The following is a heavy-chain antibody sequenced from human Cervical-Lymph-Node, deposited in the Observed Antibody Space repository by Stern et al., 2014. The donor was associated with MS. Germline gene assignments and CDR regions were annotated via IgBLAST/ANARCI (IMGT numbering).Heavy chain of an antibody. CDR2: IMPIFGTT. CDR3: ARWTAAAGVYHYFGMDV. Sequence: QVQLVQSGAEVKKPGSSVKVSCKASGGTFTSYAISWVRQAPGQGLEWMGGIMPIFGTTNYAQKFQGRVRIAADESASTAYMELRSLGSDXXXXXYCARWTAAAGVYHYFGMDVWGQGTTVTV. D-gene: IGHD6-13*01. J-gene: IGHJ6*02. V-gene: IGHV1-69*03. CDR1: GGTFTSYA.